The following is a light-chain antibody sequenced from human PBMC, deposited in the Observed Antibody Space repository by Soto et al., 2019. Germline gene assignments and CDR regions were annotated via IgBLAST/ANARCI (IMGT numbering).Light chain of an antibody. Sequence: EIVMTQSPATLSVSPGERATLSCRASQSVSSNLAWYQQQPGQAPRLLIYGASTRATGIPARFSGSGSGREFTLTISSLQSEAFAVYYCQPYNKWPPWTCGQGTKVDIK. J-gene: IGKJ1*01. V-gene: IGKV3-15*01. CDR2: GAS. CDR3: QPYNKWPPWT. CDR1: QSVSSN.